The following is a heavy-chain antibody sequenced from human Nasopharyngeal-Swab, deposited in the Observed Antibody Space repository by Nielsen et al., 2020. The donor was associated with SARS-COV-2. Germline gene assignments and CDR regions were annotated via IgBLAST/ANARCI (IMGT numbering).Heavy chain of an antibody. CDR2: IWYDGSNK. V-gene: IGHV3-33*01. D-gene: IGHD2-8*01. CDR1: GFTFSSYG. Sequence: GESLKISCAASGFTFSSYGMHWVRQAPGKGLEWVAVIWYDGSNKYYADSVKGRFTISRDSSKNTLYLQMNSLRAEDTAVYYCARDQGIVLMVYAGGMDVWGQGTTATVSS. J-gene: IGHJ6*02. CDR3: ARDQGIVLMVYAGGMDV.